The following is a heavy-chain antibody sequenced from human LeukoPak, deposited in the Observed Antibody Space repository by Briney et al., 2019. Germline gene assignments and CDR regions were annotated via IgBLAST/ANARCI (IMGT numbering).Heavy chain of an antibody. Sequence: PGGSLRLACAASGYTFSSYSMNWVRQAPGRGLEWVSSISSSSYIYYADSVKGRFTISRDNAKNSLYLQMNSLRAEDTAVYYCAKGLVYGDDYWGQGTLVTVSS. J-gene: IGHJ4*02. V-gene: IGHV3-21*01. D-gene: IGHD4-17*01. CDR1: GYTFSSYS. CDR2: ISSSSYI. CDR3: AKGLVYGDDY.